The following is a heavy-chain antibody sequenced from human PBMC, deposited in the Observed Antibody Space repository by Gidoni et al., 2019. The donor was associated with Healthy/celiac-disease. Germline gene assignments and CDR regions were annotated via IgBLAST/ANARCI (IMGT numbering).Heavy chain of an antibody. Sequence: QVQLVQSGAEVKKPGASVKVSCKASGYTFTSYYMHWLRQAPGQGREWMGIINPSGGSTSYAQKFQGRVTMTSDTSTSTVYMELSSLRSEDTAVYYCAREGEGSTSMGNWFDPWGQGTLVTVSS. J-gene: IGHJ5*02. CDR2: INPSGGST. CDR3: AREGEGSTSMGNWFDP. V-gene: IGHV1-46*01. CDR1: GYTFTSYY. D-gene: IGHD2-2*01.